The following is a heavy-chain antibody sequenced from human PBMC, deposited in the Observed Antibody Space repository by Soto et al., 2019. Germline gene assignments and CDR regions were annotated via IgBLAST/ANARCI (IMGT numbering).Heavy chain of an antibody. Sequence: GGSLRLSCSTSGFTFKDCAMTWVRQAPGKGLEWVSSISGSGANTYYADSVKGRFIISRDNSKNTVSLQMNSLRADDTAVYYCGKSPDFYYYGMDVWGQGTTVTVSS. CDR3: GKSPDFYYYGMDV. CDR2: ISGSGANT. J-gene: IGHJ6*02. CDR1: GFTFKDCA. V-gene: IGHV3-23*01.